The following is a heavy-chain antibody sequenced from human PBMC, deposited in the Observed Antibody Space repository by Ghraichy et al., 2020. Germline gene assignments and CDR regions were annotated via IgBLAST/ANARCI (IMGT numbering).Heavy chain of an antibody. CDR2: IENSGST. CDR1: GGSTSSRGYF. Sequence: SETLSLTCTVSGGSTSSRGYFWSWIRQHPGKGLEWIGSIENSGSTYYNPSLKSRVIISLDTSKNQFSLKLSSVTAADTAVFFCASVRVACSGVSCNYFEDWGQGTLVTVSS. V-gene: IGHV4-31*03. J-gene: IGHJ4*02. CDR3: ASVRVACSGVSCNYFED. D-gene: IGHD2-15*01.